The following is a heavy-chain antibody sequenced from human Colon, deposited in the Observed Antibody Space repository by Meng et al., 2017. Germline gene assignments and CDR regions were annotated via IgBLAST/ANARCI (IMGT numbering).Heavy chain of an antibody. V-gene: IGHV4-31*09. CDR3: ATSGCTSSTNCHAPLR. CDR1: GGSISTGGYY. Sequence: QVQLQDSGPGLVKPSQPLSLTCTVSGGSISTGGYYWSWIRQLPGKGLEWIGYIYYSGSTYYNPSLRSQVTISLDKPKNQFSLRMNSVTAADTAVHYCATSGCTSSTNCHAPLRWGQGTLVTVSS. CDR2: IYYSGST. J-gene: IGHJ4*02. D-gene: IGHD2-2*01.